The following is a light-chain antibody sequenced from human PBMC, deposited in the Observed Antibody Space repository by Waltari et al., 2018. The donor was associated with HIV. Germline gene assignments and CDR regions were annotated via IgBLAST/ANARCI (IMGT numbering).Light chain of an antibody. CDR3: QSYDSSLSASV. Sequence: QSVLTQPPSVSGAPGQRVTISCTGSRSNIGAGYDVPWYQQLPGTPPKLLIYGNTNRHAGVPDRSSGSKSGTSASLAITGLQAEDEADYYCQSYDSSLSASVFGEGTKLTVL. CDR2: GNT. V-gene: IGLV1-40*01. CDR1: RSNIGAGYD. J-gene: IGLJ2*01.